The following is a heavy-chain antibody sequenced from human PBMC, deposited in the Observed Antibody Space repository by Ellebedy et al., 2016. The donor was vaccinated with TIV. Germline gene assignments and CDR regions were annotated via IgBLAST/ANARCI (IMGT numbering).Heavy chain of an antibody. J-gene: IGHJ6*02. CDR2: IYFGGNT. D-gene: IGHD1-26*01. CDR1: GGSISSGNSY. CDR3: ARQLPPPRWYYYYGMDV. V-gene: IGHV4-39*01. Sequence: MPSETLSLTCTVSGGSISSGNSYWGWIRQPPGKGLEWIGSIYFGGNTYYNPSLKSRVTISVDTSKNQFSLTLSSVTAADTAVYYCARQLPPPRWYYYYGMDVWGQGTTVTVPS.